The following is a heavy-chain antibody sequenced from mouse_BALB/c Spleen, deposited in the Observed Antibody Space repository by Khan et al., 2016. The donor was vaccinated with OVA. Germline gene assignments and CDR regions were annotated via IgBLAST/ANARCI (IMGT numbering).Heavy chain of an antibody. V-gene: IGHV1-4*01. CDR2: INPSNGYT. D-gene: IGHD2-14*01. CDR3: VRDGADHRNDGWFAY. Sequence: QVQLKQSGAELARPGASVKMSCKASGYTFTSYTIHWIKLRPGQGLEWIGYINPSNGYTNYNQKFRDKATLTADKSSTTAHMQLSSLTSDDSAVYNCVRDGADHRNDGWFAYWGQGTLVTVSA. CDR1: GYTFTSYT. J-gene: IGHJ3*01.